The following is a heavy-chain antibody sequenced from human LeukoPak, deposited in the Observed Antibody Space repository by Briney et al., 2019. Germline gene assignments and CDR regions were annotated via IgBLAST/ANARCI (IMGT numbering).Heavy chain of an antibody. Sequence: SETLSLTCTVSGGSMSSSSYYWGWIRQPPGKGLEWIGSISYSGSTYYNPSLKSRVTISVDTSKNQFSLKLSSVTAADTAMYFCARYVTMGRGVYYYYMDVWGKGTTVTVSS. CDR2: ISYSGST. V-gene: IGHV4-39*07. D-gene: IGHD3-10*01. CDR3: ARYVTMGRGVYYYYMDV. CDR1: GGSMSSSSYY. J-gene: IGHJ6*03.